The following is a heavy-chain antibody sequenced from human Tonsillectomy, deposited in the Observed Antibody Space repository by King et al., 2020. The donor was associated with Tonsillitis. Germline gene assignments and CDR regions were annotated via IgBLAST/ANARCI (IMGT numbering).Heavy chain of an antibody. Sequence: QLVQSGAEVKKPGSSVKVSCKASGGTFSSNVINWVRQDSGQGLEWMGGIIPIFATANYAQKFQGRVTITADESTSTAYMELSSLRSEDTAVYYCAREGRLYAFDIWGQGTMVTVSS. CDR2: IIPIFATA. CDR1: GGTFSSNV. V-gene: IGHV1-69*01. J-gene: IGHJ3*02. CDR3: AREGRLYAFDI.